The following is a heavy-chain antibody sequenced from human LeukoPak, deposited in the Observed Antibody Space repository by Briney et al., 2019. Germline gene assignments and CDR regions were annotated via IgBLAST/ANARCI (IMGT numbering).Heavy chain of an antibody. CDR2: ISGSGGST. V-gene: IGHV3-23*01. CDR1: GFTFSSYA. Sequence: GGSLRLSCAASGFTFSSYAMSWVRQAPGKGLEWVSAISGSGGSTYYADSVKGRFTISRDNSKNTLYLQMNSLRAEDTGVYYCAKVRVGATLYFDYWGQGTLVTVSS. D-gene: IGHD1-26*01. CDR3: AKVRVGATLYFDY. J-gene: IGHJ4*02.